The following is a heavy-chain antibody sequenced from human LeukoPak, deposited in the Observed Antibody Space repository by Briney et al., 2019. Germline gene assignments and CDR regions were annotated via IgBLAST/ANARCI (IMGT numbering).Heavy chain of an antibody. J-gene: IGHJ4*02. V-gene: IGHV3-21*01. CDR2: ISRSSTYI. CDR3: ARGRPVGASTVEDY. Sequence: GGSLRLSCAASGFTFSSYSINWVRQAPGKGLEWVSSISRSSTYIYYADSVKGRFTISRDNSKNMLYLQMNNLGAEDTAFYYCARGRPVGASTVEDYWGQGTLVTVSS. CDR1: GFTFSSYS. D-gene: IGHD1-26*01.